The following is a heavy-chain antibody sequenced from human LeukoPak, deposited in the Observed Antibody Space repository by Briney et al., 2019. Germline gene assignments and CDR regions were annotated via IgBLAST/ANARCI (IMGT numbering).Heavy chain of an antibody. CDR2: ISGSGGST. J-gene: IGHJ4*02. D-gene: IGHD3-22*01. Sequence: QAGGSLRLSCAASGFTFSSYAMSWVRQAPGKGLEWVSAISGSGGSTYYADSVKGRFTISRDNSKNTLYLQMNSLRAEDTAVYYCAKDPLHYYDSSGRVFGYWGRGTLVTVSS. CDR1: GFTFSSYA. V-gene: IGHV3-23*01. CDR3: AKDPLHYYDSSGRVFGY.